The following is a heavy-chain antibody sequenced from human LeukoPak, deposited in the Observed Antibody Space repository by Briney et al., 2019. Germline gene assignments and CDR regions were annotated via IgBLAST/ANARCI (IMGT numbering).Heavy chain of an antibody. J-gene: IGHJ4*02. V-gene: IGHV4-34*01. D-gene: IGHD3-22*01. CDR3: ARSTPYYYDSSGYYYRTPFDY. Sequence: SETLSLTCAVYGGSFSGYDWSWIRQPPGKGLEWIGEINHSGSTNYNPSLQRRITISVDTSKTQFSLKLSSVTAADTAVYYCARSTPYYYDSSGYYYRTPFDYWGQGTLVTVSS. CDR1: GGSFSGYD. CDR2: INHSGST.